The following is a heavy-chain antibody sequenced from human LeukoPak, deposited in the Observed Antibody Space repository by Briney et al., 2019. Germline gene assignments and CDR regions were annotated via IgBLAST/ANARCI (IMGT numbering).Heavy chain of an antibody. CDR1: GFTFDDYA. CDR3: AKDIGGSTPLFDY. Sequence: PGGSLRLSCAASGFTFDDYAMHWVRQAPGKGLEWVSGISWNSGSIGYADSVKGRFTISRDNAKNSLYLQMNSLRAEDTALYYCAKDIGGSTPLFDYWGQGTLVTVSS. V-gene: IGHV3-9*01. J-gene: IGHJ4*02. CDR2: ISWNSGSI. D-gene: IGHD1-26*01.